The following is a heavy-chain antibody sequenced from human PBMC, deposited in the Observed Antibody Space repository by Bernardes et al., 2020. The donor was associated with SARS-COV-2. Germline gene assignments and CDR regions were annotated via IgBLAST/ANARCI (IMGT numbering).Heavy chain of an antibody. CDR3: ATSNQLRFPPISAFDY. CDR1: GYTLTELS. D-gene: IGHD5-12*01. CDR2: FDPEDGET. J-gene: IGHJ4*02. V-gene: IGHV1-24*01. Sequence: ASVKVSCKVSGYTLTELSMHWVRQAPGKGLEWMGGFDPEDGETIYAQKFQGRVTMTEDTSTDTAYMELSSLRSEDTAVYYCATSNQLRFPPISAFDYWGQGTLVTVSS.